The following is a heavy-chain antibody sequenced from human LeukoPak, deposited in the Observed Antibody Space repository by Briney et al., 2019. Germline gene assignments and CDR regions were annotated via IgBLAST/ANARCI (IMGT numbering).Heavy chain of an antibody. D-gene: IGHD5-12*01. CDR2: IDTVGDT. J-gene: IGHJ4*02. Sequence: PGGSLRLSCAVSGFTFSTYDMHWVRQATGNGLEWISSIDTVGDTYYSPSVKGRFTISRENAKSSLYLQMNNLRVGDTAIYYCVRGAAGYDYWGQGTLVTVSS. V-gene: IGHV3-13*01. CDR3: VRGAAGYDY. CDR1: GFTFSTYD.